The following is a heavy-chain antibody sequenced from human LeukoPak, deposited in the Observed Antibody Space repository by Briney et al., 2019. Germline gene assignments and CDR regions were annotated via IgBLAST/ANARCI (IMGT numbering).Heavy chain of an antibody. CDR1: GFTFTSSA. V-gene: IGHV1-58*01. CDR2: IVVGSGNT. CDR3: AADLGAVIINY. D-gene: IGHD3-3*01. J-gene: IGHJ4*02. Sequence: ASVKVSCKASGFTFTSSAVQWVRQARGQRLEWIGWIVVGSGNTNCAQKFQERVTITRDMSTSTAYMELSSLRSEDTAVYYCAADLGAVIINYWGQGTLVTVSS.